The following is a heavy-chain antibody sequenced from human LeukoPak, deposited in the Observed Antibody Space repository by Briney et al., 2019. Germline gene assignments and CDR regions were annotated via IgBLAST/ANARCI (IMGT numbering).Heavy chain of an antibody. CDR1: GFTFSSYP. J-gene: IGHJ4*02. D-gene: IGHD1/OR15-1a*01. CDR3: ANRGTADY. CDR2: IDGSGDST. Sequence: PGGSLGPSFAAPGFTFSSYPMSWFGKPQGKGLEWVSAIDGSGDSTYYADSAKGRFIISRDNSKNTLYLQINSLRAEDTAVYYCANRGTADYWGQGTLVTVSS. V-gene: IGHV3-23*01.